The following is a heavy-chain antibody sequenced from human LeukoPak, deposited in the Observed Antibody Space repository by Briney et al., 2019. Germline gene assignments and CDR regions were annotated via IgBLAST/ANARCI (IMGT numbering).Heavy chain of an antibody. V-gene: IGHV4-61*02. CDR2: IYTSGST. J-gene: IGHJ4*02. CDR1: GGSISSGSYY. Sequence: SQTLSLTCTVSGGSISSGSYYWSWIRQPAGKGLEWIGRIYTSGSTNYNPSLKSRVTISVDTSKKQFSLKLSSVTAADTAVYYCARDLSRRRYYYDSSGYDSGYWGQGTLVTVSS. CDR3: ARDLSRRRYYYDSSGYDSGY. D-gene: IGHD3-22*01.